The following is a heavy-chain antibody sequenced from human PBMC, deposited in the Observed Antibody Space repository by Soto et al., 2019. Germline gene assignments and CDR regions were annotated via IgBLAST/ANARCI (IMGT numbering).Heavy chain of an antibody. V-gene: IGHV3-23*01. CDR2: ISGSGGST. Sequence: PGGSLRLSCTASGFTFSSYAMNWVRQAPGKGLEWVSVISGSGGSTYYADSVKGRFTISRDNSKNSLYLQMNSLRAEDTAVYYCARDNRLAVAGKYYYAIDVWGQGTTVTV. CDR3: ARDNRLAVAGKYYYAIDV. J-gene: IGHJ6*02. CDR1: GFTFSSYA. D-gene: IGHD6-19*01.